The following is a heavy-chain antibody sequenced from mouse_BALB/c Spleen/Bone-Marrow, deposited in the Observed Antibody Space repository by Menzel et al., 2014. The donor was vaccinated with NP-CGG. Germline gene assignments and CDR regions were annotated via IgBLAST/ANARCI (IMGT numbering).Heavy chain of an antibody. V-gene: IGHV14-3*02. CDR1: GFNIKNTY. Sequence: EVQRVESGAELVKPGASVKLSCTASGFNIKNTYIHWVKQRPEQGLEWIGRIDPANVNTKYDPKFQGKATITADTSSNTAYLQLSSLTSEDTAVYYCAPYYYGSSLSAYWGQGTLVTVSA. CDR3: APYYYGSSLSAY. J-gene: IGHJ3*01. CDR2: IDPANVNT. D-gene: IGHD1-1*01.